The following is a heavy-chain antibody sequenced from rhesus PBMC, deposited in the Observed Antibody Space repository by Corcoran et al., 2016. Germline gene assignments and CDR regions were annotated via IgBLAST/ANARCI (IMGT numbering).Heavy chain of an antibody. CDR2: IRSKSNNYET. CDR3: KTGSSY. Sequence: EVQLVESGGGLVQPGGVLRPSCAASGLPFSSPAMPWARHASGKGLEWVGRIRSKSNNYETGYAASVKGRFTISRDDAKNTAYLQMNSLKTEDTAVYYCKTGSSYWGQGVLVTVSS. D-gene: IGHD4-29*01. J-gene: IGHJ4*01. V-gene: IGHV3-118*01. CDR1: GLPFSSPA.